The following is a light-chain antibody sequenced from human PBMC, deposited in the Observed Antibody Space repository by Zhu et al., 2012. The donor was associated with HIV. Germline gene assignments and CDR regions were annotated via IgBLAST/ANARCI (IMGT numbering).Light chain of an antibody. V-gene: IGKV1-5*03. CDR1: QSISGW. CDR2: KAS. Sequence: DIQMTQSPSTLSASVGDRVTITCRASQSISGWLAWYQQKPGKAPKVLIYKASSLESGVPSRFSGSGSGTEYTLTISNLQPDDFATYYCQQYKSYSRTFGQGTKVEIK. J-gene: IGKJ1*01. CDR3: QQYKSYSRT.